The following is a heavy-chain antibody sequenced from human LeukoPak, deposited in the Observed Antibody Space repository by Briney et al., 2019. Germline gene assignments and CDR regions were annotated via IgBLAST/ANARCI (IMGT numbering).Heavy chain of an antibody. J-gene: IGHJ3*02. V-gene: IGHV3-30-3*01. Sequence: GGSLRLSCAASGFTVSSNYMSWVRQAPGKGLEWVAVISYDGSNKYYADSVKGRFTISRDNSKNTLYLQMNSLRAEDTAVYYCARGVGGIRYDAFDIWGQGTMVTVSS. CDR1: GFTVSSNY. CDR3: ARGVGGIRYDAFDI. CDR2: ISYDGSNK.